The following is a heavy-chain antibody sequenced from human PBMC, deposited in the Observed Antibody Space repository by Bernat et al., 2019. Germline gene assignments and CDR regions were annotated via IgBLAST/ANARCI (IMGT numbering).Heavy chain of an antibody. CDR1: GFSLSTSGVG. CDR3: VHRLGVVVVAATIQVDGWFDP. J-gene: IGHJ5*02. V-gene: IGHV2-5*02. Sequence: QITLKESGPTLVKPTQTLTLTCTFSGFSLSTSGVGVGWIRQPPGKALEWLALIYWDDDKRYSPSLKSRLTITKGTSKNQVVLTMTNMDPVDTATYYCVHRLGVVVVAATIQVDGWFDPWGQGTLVTVSS. D-gene: IGHD2-15*01. CDR2: IYWDDDK.